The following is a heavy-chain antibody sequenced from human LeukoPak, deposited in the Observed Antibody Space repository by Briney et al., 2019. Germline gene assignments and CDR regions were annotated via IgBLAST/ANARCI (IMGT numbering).Heavy chain of an antibody. D-gene: IGHD3-22*01. Sequence: GRSLRLSCAGSGFTFSTYGMYWVRQAPGKGLEWVAVISYDGSNEYYADSVKGRFTISRDNSQNTVYLQMNSLRPEDTAVYYCAKPYTSGYFDYWGQGTLVTVSS. J-gene: IGHJ4*02. CDR1: GFTFSTYG. CDR2: ISYDGSNE. CDR3: AKPYTSGYFDY. V-gene: IGHV3-30*18.